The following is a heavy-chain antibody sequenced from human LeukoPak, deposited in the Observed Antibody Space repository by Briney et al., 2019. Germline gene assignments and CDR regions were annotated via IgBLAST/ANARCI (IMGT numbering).Heavy chain of an antibody. J-gene: IGHJ4*02. D-gene: IGHD2-15*01. CDR1: GYTFTSYD. Sequence: GASVKVSCKASGYTFTSYDISWVRQAPGQGLEWMGGIIPIFGTANYAQKFQGRVTITADKSTSTAYMELSSLRSEDTAVYYCARGNNAYCSGGSCYPNWGQGTLVTVSS. V-gene: IGHV1-69*06. CDR3: ARGNNAYCSGGSCYPN. CDR2: IIPIFGTA.